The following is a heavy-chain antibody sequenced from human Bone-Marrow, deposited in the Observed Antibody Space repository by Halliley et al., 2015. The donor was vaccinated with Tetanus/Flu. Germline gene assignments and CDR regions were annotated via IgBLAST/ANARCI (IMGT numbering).Heavy chain of an antibody. CDR1: GFTFNNYA. V-gene: IGHV3-23*01. CDR2: ISDSGAST. Sequence: SLRLSCAASGFTFNNYAMNWVRQAPGKGLEWVSTISDSGASTYYADSVKGRFTISRDNSKNAVFLQMDSLRAEDTAVYYCAKDDTTVEGPNWFDRWGQGTLVTVSS. CDR3: AKDDTTVEGPNWFDR. D-gene: IGHD4-4*01. J-gene: IGHJ5*02.